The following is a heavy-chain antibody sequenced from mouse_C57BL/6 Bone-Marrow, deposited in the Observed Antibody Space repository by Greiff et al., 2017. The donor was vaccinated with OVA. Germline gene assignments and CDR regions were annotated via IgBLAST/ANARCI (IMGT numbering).Heavy chain of an antibody. CDR3: ARDDGYFFEY. CDR2: IYPGSGNT. CDR1: GYTFTDHY. D-gene: IGHD2-3*01. Sequence: VKLVEPGAEVVRPGASVKLSCKASGYTFTDHYINWVKQRPGQGLEWIARIYPGSGNTYYNEKFKGKATLTAEKSSNTAYMQLSSLTSEDSAVYFCARDDGYFFEYWGQGTTLTVSS. V-gene: IGHV1-76*01. J-gene: IGHJ2*01.